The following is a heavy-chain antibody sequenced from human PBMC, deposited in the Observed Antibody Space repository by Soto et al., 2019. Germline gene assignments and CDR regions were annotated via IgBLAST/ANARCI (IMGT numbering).Heavy chain of an antibody. J-gene: IGHJ5*02. Sequence: GESLKISCKGSGYSFTSYLISWVRQMPVKGLEWMGRIDPSDSYTNYSPSFQGHVTISADKSISTAYLQWSSLKASDTAMYYCARQNRVYKWFDPWGQGTLVTVSS. D-gene: IGHD3-10*01. CDR2: IDPSDSYT. CDR1: GYSFTSYL. CDR3: ARQNRVYKWFDP. V-gene: IGHV5-10-1*01.